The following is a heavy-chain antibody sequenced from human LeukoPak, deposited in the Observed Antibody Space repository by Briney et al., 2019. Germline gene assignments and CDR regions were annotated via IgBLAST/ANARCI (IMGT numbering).Heavy chain of an antibody. Sequence: GESLKISCKGSGYSFTSYWIGWVRQMTGKGLEWMGIIYPGDSDTRYSPSFQGQVTISADKPISTPYLQRSNLKASDTALHYRARTVVPAASAIFDPWGQGTLVTVSS. V-gene: IGHV5-51*01. CDR3: ARTVVPAASAIFDP. D-gene: IGHD2-2*01. J-gene: IGHJ5*02. CDR2: IYPGDSDT. CDR1: GYSFTSYW.